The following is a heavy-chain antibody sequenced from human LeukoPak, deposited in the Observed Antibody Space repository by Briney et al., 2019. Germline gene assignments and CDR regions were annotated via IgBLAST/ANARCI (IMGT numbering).Heavy chain of an antibody. D-gene: IGHD7-27*01. V-gene: IGHV1-2*02. J-gene: IGHJ4*02. Sequence: ASVKVSCKASGYTFTDYYIHWVRQAPGQGLEWMGWIIPNSGGTNYAQTFQGRVTMTRDTSISSAYMDLSSLRSDDTAVYYCARPNWGTEPPFDSWGQGTLVTVSS. CDR1: GYTFTDYY. CDR2: IIPNSGGT. CDR3: ARPNWGTEPPFDS.